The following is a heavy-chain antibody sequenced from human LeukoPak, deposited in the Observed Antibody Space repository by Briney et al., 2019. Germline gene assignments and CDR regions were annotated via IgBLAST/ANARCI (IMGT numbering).Heavy chain of an antibody. Sequence: PGGSLRLSCAASGFTFSSYWMHWVRQAPGKGLVWVSRINSDGSSTSYVDSVKGRYTISRDNAKNTLYLQMNSLRAEDTAVYYCAREAQYSSSENFDYWGQGTLVTVSS. D-gene: IGHD6-6*01. V-gene: IGHV3-74*01. J-gene: IGHJ4*02. CDR1: GFTFSSYW. CDR2: INSDGSST. CDR3: AREAQYSSSENFDY.